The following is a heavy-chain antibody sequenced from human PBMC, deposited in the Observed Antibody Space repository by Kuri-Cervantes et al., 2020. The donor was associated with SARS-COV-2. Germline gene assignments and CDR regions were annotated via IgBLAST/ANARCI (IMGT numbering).Heavy chain of an antibody. D-gene: IGHD2-15*01. J-gene: IGHJ4*02. CDR2: MYYTGST. CDR3: ARDLPGYCSGGSCGGQFGY. V-gene: IGHV4-61*01. Sequence: SETLSLTCTVSGGSVRSGSYYWSWIRQPPGKGLEWLGYMYYTGSTNYNPSLKSRVTISVDTSKNQFSLKLSSVTAADTAVHYCARDLPGYCSGGSCGGQFGYWGQGTLVTVSS. CDR1: GGSVRSGSYY.